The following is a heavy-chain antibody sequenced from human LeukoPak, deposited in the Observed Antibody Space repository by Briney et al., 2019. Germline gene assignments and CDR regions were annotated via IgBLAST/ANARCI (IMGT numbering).Heavy chain of an antibody. D-gene: IGHD2-2*01. Sequence: GASVKVSCKASGGTFSSYAISWVRQAPGQGLEWMGRIIPIFGTANYAQKFQGRVTFTTDESTSTAYMELSSLRSEDTAVYYCARDLTADIVVVPAAMTGVNAFDIWGQGTMVTVSS. CDR2: IIPIFGTA. CDR1: GGTFSSYA. CDR3: ARDLTADIVVVPAAMTGVNAFDI. V-gene: IGHV1-69*05. J-gene: IGHJ3*02.